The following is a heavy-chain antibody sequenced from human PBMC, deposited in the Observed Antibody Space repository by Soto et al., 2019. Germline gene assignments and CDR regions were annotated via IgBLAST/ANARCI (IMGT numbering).Heavy chain of an antibody. CDR3: TRVQNSYYDFWSGYMDGGDYYMDV. V-gene: IGHV3-49*03. Sequence: GGSLRLSCTASGFTFGDYAMSWFRQAPGKGLEWVGFIRSKAYGGTTEYAASVKGRFTISRDDSKSIAYLQMNSLKTEDTAVYYCTRVQNSYYDFWSGYMDGGDYYMDVWGKGTTVTVSS. CDR2: IRSKAYGGTT. J-gene: IGHJ6*03. CDR1: GFTFGDYA. D-gene: IGHD3-3*01.